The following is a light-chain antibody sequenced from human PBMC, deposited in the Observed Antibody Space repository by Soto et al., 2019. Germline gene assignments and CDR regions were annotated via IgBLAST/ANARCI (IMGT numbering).Light chain of an antibody. J-gene: IGLJ3*02. CDR3: TSFTTTNIWV. Sequence: QSALTQPASVSGSPGQSITISCTGTSRDIGVYNYVSWYQQYPGKAPKLIICEVTNRPSGVSSRFSGSKSGSTASLTISGLRPEDEADYYCTSFTTTNIWVFGGGTQLTVL. CDR1: SRDIGVYNY. CDR2: EVT. V-gene: IGLV2-14*01.